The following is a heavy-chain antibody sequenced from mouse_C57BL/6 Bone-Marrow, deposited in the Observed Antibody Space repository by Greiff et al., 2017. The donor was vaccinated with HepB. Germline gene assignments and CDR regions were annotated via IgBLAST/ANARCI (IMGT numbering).Heavy chain of an antibody. CDR3: ARQTYDYVLYAMDY. Sequence: LVAPSQSLSITCTVSGFSLTSYGVHWVRQPPGKGLEWLVVIWSDGSTTYNSALKSRLSISKDNSKSQVFLKMNSLQTDDTAMYYCARQTYDYVLYAMDYWGQGTSVTVSS. V-gene: IGHV2-6-2*01. D-gene: IGHD2-4*01. J-gene: IGHJ4*01. CDR2: IWSDGST. CDR1: GFSLTSYG.